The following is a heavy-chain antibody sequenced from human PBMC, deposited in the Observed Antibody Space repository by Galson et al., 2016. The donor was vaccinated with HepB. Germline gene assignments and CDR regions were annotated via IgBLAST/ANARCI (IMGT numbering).Heavy chain of an antibody. D-gene: IGHD2-8*01. J-gene: IGHJ6*02. CDR1: GFTFSSYV. CDR3: VKVYTKYAYYYYGMDV. V-gene: IGHV3-64D*06. CDR2: ISSNGGTT. Sequence: SLRLSCAASGFTFSSYVMYWVRQAPGKGLDYVSAISSNGGTTYYADSVKGRFTISRDNSKNTLYLQMSSLRAEDTAVYYCVKVYTKYAYYYYGMDVWGLGTTVTVSS.